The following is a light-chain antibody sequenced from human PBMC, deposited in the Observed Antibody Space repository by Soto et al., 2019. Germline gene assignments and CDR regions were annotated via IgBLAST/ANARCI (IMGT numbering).Light chain of an antibody. CDR2: KVS. Sequence: DVVMTQSPLSLPVTLGQPASISCTSGQSLEDSDGYTFLSWFQQRPGQSPRRLIYKVSNRDFGVPDRFTGTGSGTAFTLKISRVEADDVGLYFCLQSTHWPPTFGGGTTVEI. V-gene: IGKV2-30*01. CDR1: QSLEDSDGYTF. J-gene: IGKJ4*01. CDR3: LQSTHWPPT.